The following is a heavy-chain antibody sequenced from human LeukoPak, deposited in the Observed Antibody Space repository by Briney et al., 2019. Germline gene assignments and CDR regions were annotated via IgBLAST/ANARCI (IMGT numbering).Heavy chain of an antibody. D-gene: IGHD3-22*01. CDR1: GFAFSSYA. Sequence: PGGSLRLSCAASGFAFSSYAMSWVRQAPGKGLEWVSAISGSGGSTYYADSVKGRFTISRDNSKNTLYLQMNSLRAEDTAVYYCAKGGSGYLLIDYWGQGTLVTVSS. CDR3: AKGGSGYLLIDY. CDR2: ISGSGGST. V-gene: IGHV3-23*01. J-gene: IGHJ4*02.